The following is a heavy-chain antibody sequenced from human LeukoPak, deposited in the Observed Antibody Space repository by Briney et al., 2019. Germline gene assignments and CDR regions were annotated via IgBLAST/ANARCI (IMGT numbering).Heavy chain of an antibody. CDR2: TSPHSGNT. D-gene: IGHD2-15*01. CDR1: GYTFSSYD. CDR3: ARDTRSPPLFCSGDTCSGPDY. J-gene: IGHJ4*02. Sequence: GASVKVSCKASGYTFSSYDINWVRQATGQGLEWMGWTSPHSGNTGYAQKFQGRVTMTRNTSISTAYMELSSLRSDDTAVYYCARDTRSPPLFCSGDTCSGPDYWGQGTLVTVSS. V-gene: IGHV1-8*01.